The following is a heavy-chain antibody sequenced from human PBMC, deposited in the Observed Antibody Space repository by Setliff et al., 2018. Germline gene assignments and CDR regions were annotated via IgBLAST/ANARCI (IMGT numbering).Heavy chain of an antibody. CDR1: GDSLSSYW. CDR3: ARQAGNSNIDY. Sequence: PGESLKISCKVSGDSLSSYWIAWVRQMPGKGLEWMGIIYPGDSDTKYSPSFQGQVTISADKSISTAYLQLSSLKASDTAMYYCARQAGNSNIDYWGRGTLVTVSS. D-gene: IGHD6-19*01. J-gene: IGHJ4*02. V-gene: IGHV5-51*01. CDR2: IYPGDSDT.